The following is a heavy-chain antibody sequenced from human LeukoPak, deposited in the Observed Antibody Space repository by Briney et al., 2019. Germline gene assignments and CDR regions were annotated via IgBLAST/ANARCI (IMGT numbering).Heavy chain of an antibody. CDR1: GGSISSSSYY. CDR2: IYYSGST. D-gene: IGHD3-3*01. CDR3: ARLKYDFWSGYTLHYYYYMDV. V-gene: IGHV4-39*01. J-gene: IGHJ6*03. Sequence: PSETLSLTCTVSGGSISSSSYYWGWIRQPPGKGLEWIGSIYYSGSTYYNPSLKSRVTISVDTSKNQFSLKLSSVTAADTAVYYCARLKYDFWSGYTLHYYYYMDVWGKGTTVTVSS.